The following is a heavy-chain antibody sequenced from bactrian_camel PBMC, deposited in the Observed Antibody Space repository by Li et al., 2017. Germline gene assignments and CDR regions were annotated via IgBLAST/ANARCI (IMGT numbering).Heavy chain of an antibody. J-gene: IGHJ4*01. CDR2: LSTDGT. CDR3: ASDPAPCEFMTSPKY. CDR1: GNRASMYC. V-gene: IGHV3S1*01. Sequence: HVQLVESGGGSVQAGGSLRLSCVASGNRASMYCMAWFRGNGRAEVATLSTDGTHVADSVKGRFTISKDSANNTLFLEMNSLIPDDTAVYYCASDPAPCEFMTSPKYWGQGTQVTVS. D-gene: IGHD3*01.